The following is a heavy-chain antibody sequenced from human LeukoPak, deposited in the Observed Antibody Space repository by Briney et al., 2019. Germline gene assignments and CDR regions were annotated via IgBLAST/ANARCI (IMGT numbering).Heavy chain of an antibody. CDR1: GYTFTGNY. V-gene: IGHV1-46*01. CDR3: ARGIGAADF. Sequence: ASVTVSCKASGYTFTGNYVHWVRQAPGQGLEWMGILNPSGGSTSYAQKFQGRVTMTRDTSTSTVYMELNSLRSEDTAVYYCARGIGAADFWGQGILVTVSS. D-gene: IGHD3-16*01. J-gene: IGHJ4*02. CDR2: LNPSGGST.